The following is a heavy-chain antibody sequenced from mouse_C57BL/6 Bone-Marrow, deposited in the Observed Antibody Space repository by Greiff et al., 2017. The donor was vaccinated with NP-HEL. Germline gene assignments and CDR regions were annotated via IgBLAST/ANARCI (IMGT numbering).Heavy chain of an antibody. J-gene: IGHJ3*01. V-gene: IGHV1-69*01. CDR3: ARERDYGYETWFAY. CDR1: GYTFTSYW. Sequence: QVQLQQPGAELVMPGASVKLSCKASGYTFTSYWMHWVKQRPGQALEWIGEIDPSDSYTNYNQKLKGKSTLTVDKSSSPAYMQLSSLTSEDSAVYYCARERDYGYETWFAYWGQGTLVTVSA. D-gene: IGHD2-2*01. CDR2: IDPSDSYT.